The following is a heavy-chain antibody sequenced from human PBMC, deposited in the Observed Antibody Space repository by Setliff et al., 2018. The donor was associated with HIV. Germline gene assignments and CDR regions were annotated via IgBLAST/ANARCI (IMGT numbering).Heavy chain of an antibody. CDR2: INHSGST. CDR1: GGSFSGFY. Sequence: SETLSLTCAVYGGSFSGFYWSWIRQPPGKGLEWIGEINHSGSTKYNPSLQSRVTMSRDTSKNQFSLHLRSVTAADTAVFYCVRVSSSGYYGEGAFDIWGQGTVVTVSS. J-gene: IGHJ3*02. D-gene: IGHD3-22*01. CDR3: VRVSSSGYYGEGAFDI. V-gene: IGHV4-34*01.